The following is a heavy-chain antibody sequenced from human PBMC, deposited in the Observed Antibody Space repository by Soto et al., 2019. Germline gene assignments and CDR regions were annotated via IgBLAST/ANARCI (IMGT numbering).Heavy chain of an antibody. Sequence: GASVKVSCKASGYTSTSYYMHWVRQAPGQGLEWMGIINPSGGSTSYAQKFQGRVTMTRDTSTSTVYMELSSLRSEDTAVYYCARGGDYGFYYYYGMDVWGQGTTVTVSS. D-gene: IGHD4-17*01. CDR3: ARGGDYGFYYYYGMDV. J-gene: IGHJ6*02. V-gene: IGHV1-46*01. CDR1: GYTSTSYY. CDR2: INPSGGST.